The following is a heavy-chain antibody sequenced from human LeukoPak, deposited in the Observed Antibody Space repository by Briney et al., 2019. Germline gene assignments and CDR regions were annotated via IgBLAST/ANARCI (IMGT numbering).Heavy chain of an antibody. J-gene: IGHJ4*02. CDR3: ARQDQVPC. Sequence: GGSLRLSCAASGFTFSSQAMHWVRQAPGKGLEWVAVVSYDGSNEYYADSVKGRFTVSRDNSKNTLYLQMNSLRAEDTAVYYCARQDQVPCWGQGTLVTVSS. D-gene: IGHD2-15*01. V-gene: IGHV3-30*04. CDR1: GFTFSSQA. CDR2: VSYDGSNE.